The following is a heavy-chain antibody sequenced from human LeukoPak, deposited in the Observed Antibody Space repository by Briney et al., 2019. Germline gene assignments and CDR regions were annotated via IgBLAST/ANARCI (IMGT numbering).Heavy chain of an antibody. V-gene: IGHV1-8*01. J-gene: IGHJ4*02. CDR2: MNPNSGNT. Sequence: ASVKVSCKASGYTFTSYDINWVRQAPGQGLEWMGWMNPNSGNTGYAQKFQGRVTMTRNASISTAYMELSSLRSEDTAVYYCARGRITIFGVVIIPSDYWGQGTPVTVSS. CDR1: GYTFTSYD. CDR3: ARGRITIFGVVIIPSDY. D-gene: IGHD3-3*01.